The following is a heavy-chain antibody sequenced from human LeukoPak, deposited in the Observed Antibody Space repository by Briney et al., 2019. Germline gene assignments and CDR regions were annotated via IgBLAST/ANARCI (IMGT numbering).Heavy chain of an antibody. Sequence: TGGSLRLSCAASGFTLSSYAMSWVRQAPGKGLEWVSLISGNAGNTYYADSVKGRFTISRDITKNTLYLQMNSLRAEDTAVYYCAKDGLQFSEWLPPLGYWGQGTLVTVS. D-gene: IGHD3-3*01. J-gene: IGHJ4*02. V-gene: IGHV3-23*01. CDR3: AKDGLQFSEWLPPLGY. CDR1: GFTLSSYA. CDR2: ISGNAGNT.